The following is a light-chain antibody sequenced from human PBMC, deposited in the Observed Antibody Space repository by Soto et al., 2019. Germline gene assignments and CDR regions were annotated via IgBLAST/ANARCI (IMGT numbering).Light chain of an antibody. CDR3: LQRSDWWT. CDR2: GAS. Sequence: EVVLTQSPATLSVSPGERATLSCRASQSVSTNLAWYQQRPGQAPRLLIYGASSRATGIPDRFSGSGSGTDFTLTISSLEPEDFAVYYCLQRSDWWTFGQGTKVDI. CDR1: QSVSTN. J-gene: IGKJ1*01. V-gene: IGKV3-11*01.